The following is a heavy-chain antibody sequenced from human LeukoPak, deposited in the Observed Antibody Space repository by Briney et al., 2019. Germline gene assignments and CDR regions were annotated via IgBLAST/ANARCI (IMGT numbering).Heavy chain of an antibody. CDR1: GGSISSYY. CDR2: IYTSGST. V-gene: IGHV4-4*07. CDR3: ARVFVAATPDGAFDI. D-gene: IGHD6-19*01. Sequence: PSETLSLTCTVSGGSISSYYWSWIRQPAGKGLEWIGRIYTSGSTNYNPSLKSRVTISVDTSKNQFSLKLSSVTAADTAVYYCARVFVAATPDGAFDIWGQGTMVTVSS. J-gene: IGHJ3*02.